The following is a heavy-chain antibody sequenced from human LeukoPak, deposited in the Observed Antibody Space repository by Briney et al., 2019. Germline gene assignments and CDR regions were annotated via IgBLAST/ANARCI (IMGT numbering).Heavy chain of an antibody. CDR1: GYSISSGYY. J-gene: IGHJ4*02. V-gene: IGHV4-38-2*02. CDR3: ARGGYDSSGQFFDY. Sequence: PSETLSLTCTVSGYSISSGYYWGWIRQPPGKGLEWIGSIYHSGSTYYNPSLKSRVTISVDTSKNQFSLKLSSVTAADTAVYYCARGGYDSSGQFFDYWGQGTLVTVSS. D-gene: IGHD3-22*01. CDR2: IYHSGST.